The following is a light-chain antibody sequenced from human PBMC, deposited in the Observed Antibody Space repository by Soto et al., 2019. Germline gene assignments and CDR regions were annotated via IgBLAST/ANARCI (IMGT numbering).Light chain of an antibody. CDR2: AAS. V-gene: IGKV1-6*01. CDR3: QHYSLNSPWT. CDR1: QGIGND. Sequence: AIQMTQSPSSLSASVGDRVNITCRASQGIGNDLGWYQQKPGKAPKLLIYAASNLPSGVPSRFSGSGSGTEFTLTISSLQPDDAATYYCQHYSLNSPWTFGQGTKVDIK. J-gene: IGKJ1*01.